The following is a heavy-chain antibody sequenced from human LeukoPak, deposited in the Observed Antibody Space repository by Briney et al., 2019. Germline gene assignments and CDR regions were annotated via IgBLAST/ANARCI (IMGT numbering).Heavy chain of an antibody. D-gene: IGHD2-15*01. Sequence: GESLKISCKGSGYSFTSYWIGWVRQMPGKGLEWMGIIYPGDSDTRYSPSFQGQVTISADKSISTAYLQWSSLKASDTAMYYCARTSCSGGSCYGSWFDPWGQGTLVTVSS. J-gene: IGHJ5*02. CDR2: IYPGDSDT. CDR1: GYSFTSYW. CDR3: ARTSCSGGSCYGSWFDP. V-gene: IGHV5-51*01.